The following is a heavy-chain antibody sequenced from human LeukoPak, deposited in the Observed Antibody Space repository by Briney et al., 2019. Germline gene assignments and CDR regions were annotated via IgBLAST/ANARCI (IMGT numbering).Heavy chain of an antibody. CDR3: ARNYYEPTYDYYFDC. V-gene: IGHV3-23*01. Sequence: QPGGSLRLSCAASGSAFRSYAMSWVRQAPGKGLEWVSAISGSGASTYYADSVRGRFTISRDNSKNTLYLHMNSLRAEDTALYYCARNYYEPTYDYYFDCWGQGTLVTVSS. CDR1: GSAFRSYA. CDR2: ISGSGAST. J-gene: IGHJ4*02. D-gene: IGHD1-26*01.